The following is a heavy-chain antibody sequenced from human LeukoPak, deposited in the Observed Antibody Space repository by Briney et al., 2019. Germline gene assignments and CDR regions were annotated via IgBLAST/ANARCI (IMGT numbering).Heavy chain of an antibody. CDR3: ARQSLGASGLDY. J-gene: IGHJ4*02. Sequence: PGRSLRLSCVASGFTFSEHSMHWVRQAPGKGLDWVAVVKEDGSFIPYAASVKGRFTISRDNSKNTVVLQMNSLSVDDTAIYYCARQSLGASGLDYWGQGMLVTVSS. D-gene: IGHD1-26*01. CDR2: VKEDGSFI. V-gene: IGHV3-30*03. CDR1: GFTFSEHS.